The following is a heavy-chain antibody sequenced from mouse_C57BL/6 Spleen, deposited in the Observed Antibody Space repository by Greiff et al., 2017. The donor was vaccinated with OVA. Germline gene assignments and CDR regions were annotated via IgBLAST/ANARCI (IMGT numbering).Heavy chain of an antibody. CDR3: AREWDYDGYYAMDY. CDR2: ISSGGSYT. D-gene: IGHD2-4*01. V-gene: IGHV5-6*01. J-gene: IGHJ4*01. Sequence: VQLKESGGDLVKPGGSLKLSCAASGFTFSSYGMSWVRQTPDKRLEWVATISSGGSYTYYPDSVKGRFTISRDNAKNTLYLQMSSLKSEDTAMYYCAREWDYDGYYAMDYWGQGTSVTVSS. CDR1: GFTFSSYG.